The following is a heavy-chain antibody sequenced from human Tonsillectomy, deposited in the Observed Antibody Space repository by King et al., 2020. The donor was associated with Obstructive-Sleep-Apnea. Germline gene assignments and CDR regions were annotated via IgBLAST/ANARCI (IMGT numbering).Heavy chain of an antibody. D-gene: IGHD4-17*01. CDR2: ISWNSGGI. V-gene: IGHV3-9*01. CDR3: AKDVDYGDYKYFDY. J-gene: IGHJ4*02. Sequence: QLVQSGGGLVQPGRSLRLSCAASGFTLDDYAMHWVRQAPGKGLEWVSGISWNSGGIDFAVSVKGRFTISRDNAKNSLYLQMNSRRAEDTALYYCAKDVDYGDYKYFDYWGQGTLVTVSS. CDR1: GFTLDDYA.